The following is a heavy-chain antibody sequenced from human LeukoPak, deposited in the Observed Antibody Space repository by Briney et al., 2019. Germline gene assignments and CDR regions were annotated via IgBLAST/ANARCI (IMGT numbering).Heavy chain of an antibody. D-gene: IGHD4-11*01. V-gene: IGHV3-21*01. CDR2: TSSSSSYI. J-gene: IGHJ5*02. Sequence: PGGSLRLSCAASGFTFSSYSMNWVRQAPGKGLEWVSSTSSSSSYIYYADSVKGRFTISRDNAKNSLYLQMNSLRAEDTAVYYCARESGSRLQYPWFDPWGQGTLVTVSS. CDR1: GFTFSSYS. CDR3: ARESGSRLQYPWFDP.